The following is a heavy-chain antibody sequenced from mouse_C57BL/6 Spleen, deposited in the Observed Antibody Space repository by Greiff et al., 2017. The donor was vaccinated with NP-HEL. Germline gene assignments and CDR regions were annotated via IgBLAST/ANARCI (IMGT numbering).Heavy chain of an antibody. V-gene: IGHV5-17*01. CDR2: ISSGSSTI. Sequence: DVQLVESGGGLVKPGGSLKLSCAASGFTFSDYGMHWVRQAPEKGLEWVAYISSGSSTIYYADTVKGRFTISRDNAKNTLFLQMTSLRSEDTAMYYCARGDGSSYDYAMDYWGQGTSVTVSS. J-gene: IGHJ4*01. CDR3: ARGDGSSYDYAMDY. D-gene: IGHD1-1*01. CDR1: GFTFSDYG.